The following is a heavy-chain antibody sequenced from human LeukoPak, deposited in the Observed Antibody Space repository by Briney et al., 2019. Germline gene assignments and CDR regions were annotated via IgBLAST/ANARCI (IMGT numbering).Heavy chain of an antibody. Sequence: GGSLRLSCAASRFTFSSYSMNWVCQAPGKGLEWVSSISSSSSYIYYADSVKGRFTISRDNAKNSLYLQMNSLRAEDTAVYYCARDKIQEYQLLSPFDYWGQGTLVTVSS. CDR3: ARDKIQEYQLLSPFDY. V-gene: IGHV3-21*01. CDR1: RFTFSSYS. D-gene: IGHD2-2*01. CDR2: ISSSSSYI. J-gene: IGHJ4*02.